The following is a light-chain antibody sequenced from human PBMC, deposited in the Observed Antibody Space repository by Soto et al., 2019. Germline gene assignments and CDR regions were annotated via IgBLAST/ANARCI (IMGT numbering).Light chain of an antibody. V-gene: IGLV2-14*01. CDR2: DVT. CDR3: SSGTHSVIHVV. Sequence: QSALTQPASVSGSPGQSITISCTGTSSDVGGYDYVSWYQQNPGKAPKLLISDVTDRASGVSHRFSGSKSGNTATLTISGLQAEDEADYYCSSGTHSVIHVVFGGGTKVTVL. J-gene: IGLJ3*02. CDR1: SSDVGGYDY.